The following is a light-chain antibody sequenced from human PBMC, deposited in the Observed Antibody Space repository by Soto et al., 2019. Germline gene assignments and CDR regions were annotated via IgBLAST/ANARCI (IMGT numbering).Light chain of an antibody. J-gene: IGKJ1*01. CDR3: QQYGSSGT. V-gene: IGKV3-20*01. CDR1: QGISNY. CDR2: GAS. Sequence: LTQSPSSLSASVGDRVTITCRASQGISNYLAWYQQKPGQAPRLLIYGASNRATGIPDRFSGSGSGTDFTLTISRLEPEDFAVYYCQQYGSSGTFGQGTKVDI.